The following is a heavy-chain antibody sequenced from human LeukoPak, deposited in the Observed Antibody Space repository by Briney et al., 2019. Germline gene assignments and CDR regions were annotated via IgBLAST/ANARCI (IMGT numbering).Heavy chain of an antibody. CDR2: INPNSGDT. CDR1: GYTFTGYY. D-gene: IGHD3-10*01. V-gene: IGHV1-2*02. Sequence: GASVKVSCKASGYTFTGYYMHWVRQAPGQGLEWMGWINPNSGDTNYAQKFQGRVTMTRDTTTSTAYMGLSSLRSDDTAVYYCASYRGSSGYYYYMDVWGKGTTVTVSS. CDR3: ASYRGSSGYYYYMDV. J-gene: IGHJ6*03.